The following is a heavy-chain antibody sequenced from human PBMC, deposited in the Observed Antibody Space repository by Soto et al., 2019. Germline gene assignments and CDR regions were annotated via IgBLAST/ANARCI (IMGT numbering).Heavy chain of an antibody. CDR1: GSTFSSDD. Sequence: GGSLRLACVVSGSTFSSDDMSWVRQAPGRGLEWVSGISDSGGSTYYADSVKGRFTISRDNAKNTLYLQMKSLRVEDTALYFCAKDGGWSLAVAGLFDYWGPGTQVTVSS. CDR2: ISDSGGST. V-gene: IGHV3-23*01. D-gene: IGHD6-19*01. CDR3: AKDGGWSLAVAGLFDY. J-gene: IGHJ4*02.